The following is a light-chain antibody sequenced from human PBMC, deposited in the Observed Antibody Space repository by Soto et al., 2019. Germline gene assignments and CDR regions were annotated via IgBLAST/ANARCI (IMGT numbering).Light chain of an antibody. V-gene: IGKV1-39*01. J-gene: IGKJ1*01. Sequence: DIQMTQSPSSLSASVGDRVTITCRASQSIVTYLNWYLQKPGKAPKLLIYAVSNLQSGVPSRFSGSGSGTDFTLTISSLQPEDFATYFCQQSYSTPPWTFGQGTKVEIK. CDR2: AVS. CDR3: QQSYSTPPWT. CDR1: QSIVTY.